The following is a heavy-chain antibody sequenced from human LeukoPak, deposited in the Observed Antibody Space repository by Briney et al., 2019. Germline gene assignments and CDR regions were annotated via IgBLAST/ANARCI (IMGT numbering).Heavy chain of an antibody. CDR3: ARGSTGWDLDY. V-gene: IGHV3-74*01. CDR1: EFTFSRYW. J-gene: IGHJ4*01. CDR2: INSDGSST. D-gene: IGHD1-14*01. Sequence: GGSLRLSCAASEFTFSRYWMHWVRQAPGKGLVWVSRINSDGSSTTYADSVKGRFTISRDYAKNTLYLEMNSLRAEDTAVYYCARGSTGWDLDYWGQGTLVTVSS.